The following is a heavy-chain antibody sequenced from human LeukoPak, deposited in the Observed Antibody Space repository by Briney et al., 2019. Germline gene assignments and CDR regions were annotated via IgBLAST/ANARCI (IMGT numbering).Heavy chain of an antibody. J-gene: IGHJ4*02. Sequence: GGSLRLSCAASRFIFSTYGMTWFRQAPGRGLEWVSGISGSGLNTYYADSVKGRFTSSRDNSKNMLYLEMNSLRAEDTAVYYCAKGGGYGSGTYSEDWGQGILVTVSS. CDR2: ISGSGLNT. D-gene: IGHD3-10*01. CDR1: RFIFSTYG. V-gene: IGHV3-23*01. CDR3: AKGGGYGSGTYSED.